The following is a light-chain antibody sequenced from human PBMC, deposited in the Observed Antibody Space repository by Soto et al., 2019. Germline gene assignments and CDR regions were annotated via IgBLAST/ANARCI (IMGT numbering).Light chain of an antibody. Sequence: QSALTQPPSASGSPGQSVTISCTGTSSDVGGYNFVSWYQHHPGKAPKLMIYEVSKRPSGVPDRFSGSKSANTASLTVSGLQAEDEADYYCSPYAGSKSFGVVGGGNKLTVL. J-gene: IGLJ3*02. V-gene: IGLV2-8*01. CDR2: EVS. CDR1: SSDVGGYNF. CDR3: SPYAGSKSFGV.